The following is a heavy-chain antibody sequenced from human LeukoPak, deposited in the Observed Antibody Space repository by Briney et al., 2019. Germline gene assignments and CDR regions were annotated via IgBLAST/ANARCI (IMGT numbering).Heavy chain of an antibody. CDR3: ARVPMLDNYFDY. V-gene: IGHV3-30*02. D-gene: IGHD3-16*01. CDR2: IRYDGSNK. J-gene: IGHJ4*02. Sequence: GGSLRLSCAASGFTFSSYGMHWVRQAPGKGLEWVSFIRYDGSNKYYADSVKGRFTISRDNSKNTLYLQIDSLEAEDTAVYFCARVPMLDNYFDYWGQGTQVTVSS. CDR1: GFTFSSYG.